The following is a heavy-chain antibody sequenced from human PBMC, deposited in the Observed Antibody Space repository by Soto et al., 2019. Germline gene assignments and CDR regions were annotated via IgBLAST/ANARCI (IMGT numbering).Heavy chain of an antibody. CDR1: GYSISSGYY. Sequence: SETLSLTCAVSGYSISSGYYWGWLRQPPGKGLEWIGSIYHSGSTYYXPSXXXXXXISXXXXXXQXSXKXXXVTAADTAVHYCARVRRPRQRFDPWGQGTLVSVS. CDR3: ARVRRPRQRFDP. V-gene: IGHV4-38-2*01. J-gene: IGHJ5*02. CDR2: IYHSGST.